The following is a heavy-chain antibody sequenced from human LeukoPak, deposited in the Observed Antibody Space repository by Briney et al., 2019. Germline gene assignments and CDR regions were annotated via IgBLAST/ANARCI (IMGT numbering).Heavy chain of an antibody. CDR3: ARRYCSGGSCYSVFDP. V-gene: IGHV1-69*05. J-gene: IGHJ5*02. Sequence: SVKVSCKASGGTFSSYAISWVRQAPGQGLEWMGGIIPIFGTANYAQKLQGRVTMTTDSSRTTAYTEWRSVRCDATARYCIARRYCSGGSCYSVFDPWGKGTLVTVSS. CDR1: GGTFSSYA. CDR2: IIPIFGTA. D-gene: IGHD2-15*01.